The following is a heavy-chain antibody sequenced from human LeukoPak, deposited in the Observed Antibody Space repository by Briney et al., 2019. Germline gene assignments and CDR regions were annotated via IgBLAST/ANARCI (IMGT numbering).Heavy chain of an antibody. Sequence: SETLSLTCTVSGGSMSSGGYYWSWIRQHPGKGLEWIGYIYYSGSTYYNPSLKSRVTISVDTSKNQFSLKLSSVTAADTAVYYCARQSPYYYDSSGFFDYWGHGSLVTVSS. J-gene: IGHJ4*01. CDR2: IYYSGST. CDR3: ARQSPYYYDSSGFFDY. CDR1: GGSMSSGGYY. D-gene: IGHD3-22*01. V-gene: IGHV4-31*03.